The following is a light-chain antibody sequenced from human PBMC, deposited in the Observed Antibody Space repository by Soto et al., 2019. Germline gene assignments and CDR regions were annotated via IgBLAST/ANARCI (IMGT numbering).Light chain of an antibody. CDR2: GAS. Sequence: EIVLTQSPGTLSLSPGERATLSCRASQSVSSSYLAWYQQKPGQAPRLLIYGASSSATGIPDRFSGSGSGTDFTLTISRLEPEDFEVYYCQHYEAFGQGTKLEIK. J-gene: IGKJ2*01. V-gene: IGKV3-20*01. CDR3: QHYEA. CDR1: QSVSSSY.